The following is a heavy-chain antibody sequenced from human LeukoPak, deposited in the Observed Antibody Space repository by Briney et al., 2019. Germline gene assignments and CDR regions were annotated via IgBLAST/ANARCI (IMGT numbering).Heavy chain of an antibody. V-gene: IGHV1-69*01. Sequence: SVKVSCKASGGTFSSYAISWVRQAPGQGLEWMGGIIPIFGTANYAQKFQGRVTITADESTSTAYMELSSLRSEDTAVYYCARPSDGSYNWNDGALDYWGQGTLVTVSS. CDR1: GGTFSSYA. D-gene: IGHD1-20*01. J-gene: IGHJ4*02. CDR3: ARPSDGSYNWNDGALDY. CDR2: IIPIFGTA.